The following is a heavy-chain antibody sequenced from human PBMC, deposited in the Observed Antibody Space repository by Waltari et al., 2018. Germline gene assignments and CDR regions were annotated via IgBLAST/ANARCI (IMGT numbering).Heavy chain of an antibody. CDR3: AREDFWSGYYFDY. D-gene: IGHD3-3*01. Sequence: EVQLVESGGGLVQPGGSRRLSCAASGSTFSSYWMSWVRQAPGKGLEWVANIKQDGSEKYYVDSVKGRFTISRDNAKNSLYLQMNSLRAEDTAVYYCAREDFWSGYYFDYWGQGTLVTVSS. CDR2: IKQDGSEK. CDR1: GSTFSSYW. V-gene: IGHV3-7*01. J-gene: IGHJ4*02.